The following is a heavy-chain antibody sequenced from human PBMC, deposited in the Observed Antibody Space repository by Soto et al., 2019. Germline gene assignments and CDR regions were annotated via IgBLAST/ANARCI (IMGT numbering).Heavy chain of an antibody. V-gene: IGHV3-30-3*01. CDR1: GFTFSSYA. CDR2: ISYDGSNK. J-gene: IGHJ6*02. CDR3: ARDHSGYSGDYYYYYGMDV. D-gene: IGHD5-18*01. Sequence: GGSLRLSCAASGFTFSSYAMHWVRQAPGKGLEWVAVISYDGSNKYYADSVKGRFTISRDNSKNTLYLQMNSLRAEDTAVYYCARDHSGYSGDYYYYYGMDVWGQGTTVTVSS.